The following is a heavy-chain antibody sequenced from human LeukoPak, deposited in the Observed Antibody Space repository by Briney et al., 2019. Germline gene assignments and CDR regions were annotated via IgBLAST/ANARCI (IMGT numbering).Heavy chain of an antibody. CDR1: GYSISSDYY. V-gene: IGHV4-38-2*02. D-gene: IGHD3-10*01. CDR3: ARSLYYYGSDSFDI. Sequence: SETLSLTCTVSGYSISSDYYWGWVRQPPGKGLEWIGSIYHTGSTYYKPSLKSRVTISVDTSKTQFSLKLSSVTAADTAVYYCARSLYYYGSDSFDIWGQGTMVTVSS. J-gene: IGHJ3*02. CDR2: IYHTGST.